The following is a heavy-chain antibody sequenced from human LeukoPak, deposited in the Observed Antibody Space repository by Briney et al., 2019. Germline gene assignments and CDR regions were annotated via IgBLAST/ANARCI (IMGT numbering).Heavy chain of an antibody. Sequence: TSETLSLTCTVSGGSISSSSYYWGWIRQPPGKGLEWIGSIYYSGSTYYNPSLKSRVTISVDTSKSQFSLKLSSVTAADTAVYYCARKDYYDRNFDYWGQGTLVTVSS. D-gene: IGHD3-22*01. CDR3: ARKDYYDRNFDY. V-gene: IGHV4-39*01. CDR1: GGSISSSSYY. J-gene: IGHJ4*02. CDR2: IYYSGST.